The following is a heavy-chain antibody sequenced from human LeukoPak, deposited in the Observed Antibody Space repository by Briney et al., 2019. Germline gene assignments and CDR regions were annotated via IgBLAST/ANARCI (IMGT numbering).Heavy chain of an antibody. Sequence: GGSLRLSCAASGFTFSSYAMHWVRQAPGKGLEWVAVISYDGSNKYYADSVKGRFTISRDNSKNTLYLQMNSLRAEDTAVYYCARDQAIFGVVIPFDYWGQGTLVTVSS. D-gene: IGHD3-3*01. J-gene: IGHJ4*02. CDR3: ARDQAIFGVVIPFDY. CDR1: GFTFSSYA. CDR2: ISYDGSNK. V-gene: IGHV3-30*04.